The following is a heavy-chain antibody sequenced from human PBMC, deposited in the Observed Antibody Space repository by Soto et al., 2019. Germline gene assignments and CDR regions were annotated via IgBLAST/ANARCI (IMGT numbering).Heavy chain of an antibody. CDR2: IYYSGST. D-gene: IGHD3-3*01. V-gene: IGHV4-39*01. J-gene: IGHJ4*02. CDR3: ARGNVLAILEWFRAQRWPN. CDR1: GGSISSSSYY. Sequence: PSETLSLTCTVSGGSISSSSYYWGWIRQPPGKGLEWIGSIYYSGSTYYNPSLKSLVTISVDTSKNQFSLKLSSVTAADTAVYYCARGNVLAILEWFRAQRWPNWGQGTLVTVSS.